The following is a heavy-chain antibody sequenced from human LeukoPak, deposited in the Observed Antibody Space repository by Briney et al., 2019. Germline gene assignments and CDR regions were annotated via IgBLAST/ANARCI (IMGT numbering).Heavy chain of an antibody. CDR1: GYTFTSNY. CDR2: INPRGGYT. CDR3: ARDIFGPTVVTPQLAQLDY. V-gene: IGHV1-46*01. J-gene: IGHJ4*02. D-gene: IGHD4-23*01. Sequence: ASVKVSCRASGYTFTSNYFHWVRQAPGQGLEWLGMINPRGGYTRFAQKFEGRITMTSDTSTSTVYVELRSLRSDDTAVYYCARDIFGPTVVTPQLAQLDYWGQGTLVTVSS.